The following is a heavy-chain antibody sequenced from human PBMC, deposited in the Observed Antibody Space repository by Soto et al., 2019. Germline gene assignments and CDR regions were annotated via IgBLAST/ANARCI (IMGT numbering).Heavy chain of an antibody. CDR3: ARDATYDFWSGYSYYYYGMDV. CDR1: GFTFSSYA. J-gene: IGHJ6*02. V-gene: IGHV3-30-3*01. CDR2: ISYDGSNK. Sequence: GGSLRLSCAASGFTFSSYAMHWVRQAPGKGLEWVAVISYDGSNKYYADSVKGRSTISRDNSKNTLYLQMNSLRAEDTAVYYCARDATYDFWSGYSYYYYGMDVWGQGTTVTVSS. D-gene: IGHD3-3*01.